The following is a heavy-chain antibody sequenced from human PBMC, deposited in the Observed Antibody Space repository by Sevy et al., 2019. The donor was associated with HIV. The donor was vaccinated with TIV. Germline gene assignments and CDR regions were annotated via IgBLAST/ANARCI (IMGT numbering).Heavy chain of an antibody. CDR2: INPHSGGT. Sequence: ASVKVSCKASGYTFTGYYMHWVRQAPGQGLEWMGRINPHSGGTNYAQKFQGRVTMTRDTSISTAYMELSRLRSDDTAVYYCARPGYCSGGSCSLFQHWGQGTLVTVSS. CDR1: GYTFTGYY. J-gene: IGHJ1*01. D-gene: IGHD2-15*01. V-gene: IGHV1-2*06. CDR3: ARPGYCSGGSCSLFQH.